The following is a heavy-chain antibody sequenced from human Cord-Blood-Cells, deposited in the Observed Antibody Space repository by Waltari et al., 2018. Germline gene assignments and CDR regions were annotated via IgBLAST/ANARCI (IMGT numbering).Heavy chain of an antibody. CDR1: GGTFSSYA. D-gene: IGHD3-22*01. J-gene: IGHJ4*02. CDR2: IIPIFGTA. V-gene: IGHV1-69*06. Sequence: QVQLVQSGAEVKKPGSSVKVSCKASGGTFSSYAISWVRQAPGQGLEWMGGIIPIFGTANYAQKFQGRVTMTADKSTSTAYMELSSLRSEDTAVYYCARGQNYYDSSGYYLLDYWGQGTLVTVSS. CDR3: ARGQNYYDSSGYYLLDY.